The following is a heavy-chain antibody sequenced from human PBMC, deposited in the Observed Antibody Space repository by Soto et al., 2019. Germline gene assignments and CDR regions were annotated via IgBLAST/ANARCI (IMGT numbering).Heavy chain of an antibody. CDR2: ISYDGSNK. D-gene: IGHD2-15*01. Sequence: QVQLVESGGGVVQPGRSLRLSCAASGFTFSSYGMHWVRQAPGKGLEWVAVISYDGSNKYYADSVKGRFTISRDNSKNTMYLQRNSLRAEDTAVYYGAKDQVRVVVAAAFDYWGQGTLVTVSS. CDR1: GFTFSSYG. CDR3: AKDQVRVVVAAAFDY. J-gene: IGHJ4*02. V-gene: IGHV3-30*18.